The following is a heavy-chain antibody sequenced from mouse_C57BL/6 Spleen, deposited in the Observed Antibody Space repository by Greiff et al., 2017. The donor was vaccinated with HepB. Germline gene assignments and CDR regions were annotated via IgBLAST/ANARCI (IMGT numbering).Heavy chain of an antibody. Sequence: QVQLQQPGAELVRPGSSVKLSCKASGYTFTSYWMHWVKQRPIQGLEWIGNIDPSDSETHYNQKFKDKATLTVDKSSSTAYMQLSSLTSEDSAVYYYARDYGSSLYWYFDVWGTGTTVTVSS. CDR2: IDPSDSET. V-gene: IGHV1-52*01. D-gene: IGHD1-1*01. CDR1: GYTFTSYW. J-gene: IGHJ1*03. CDR3: ARDYGSSLYWYFDV.